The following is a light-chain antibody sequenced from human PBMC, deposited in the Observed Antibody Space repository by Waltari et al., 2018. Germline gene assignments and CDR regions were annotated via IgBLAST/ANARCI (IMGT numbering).Light chain of an antibody. CDR1: QSVSSY. CDR3: QQRSNWLGT. V-gene: IGKV3-11*01. CDR2: DAS. Sequence: EIVLTQSPATLSLSPGGRAPLSCRASQSVSSYLAWYQQKPGQAPRLLIYDASNRATGIPARFSGSGSGTDFTLTISSLEPEDFAVYYCQQRSNWLGTFGPGTKVDIK. J-gene: IGKJ3*01.